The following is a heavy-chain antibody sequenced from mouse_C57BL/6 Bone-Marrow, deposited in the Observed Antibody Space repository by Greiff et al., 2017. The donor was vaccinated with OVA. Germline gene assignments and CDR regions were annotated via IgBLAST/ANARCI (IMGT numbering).Heavy chain of an antibody. CDR3: GKHRASSGPFDY. Sequence: EVQLVESGGDLVKPGGSLKLSCAASGFTFSSYGMSWVRQTPDKRLEWVATISSGGSYTYYPDSVKGRFTISRDNANNTLYLQLSSLKSEDAAMYYCGKHRASSGPFDYWGQETLVTVSA. D-gene: IGHD3-2*02. CDR1: GFTFSSYG. V-gene: IGHV5-6*01. J-gene: IGHJ3*01. CDR2: ISSGGSYT.